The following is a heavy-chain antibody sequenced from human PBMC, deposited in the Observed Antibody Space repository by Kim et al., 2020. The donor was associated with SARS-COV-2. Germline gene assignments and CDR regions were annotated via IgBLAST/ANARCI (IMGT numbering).Heavy chain of an antibody. V-gene: IGHV1-69*13. CDR2: IIPIFGTA. CDR1: GGTFSSYA. Sequence: SVKVSCKASGGTFSSYAISWVRQAPGQGLEWMGGIIPIFGTANYAQKFQGRVTITADESTSTAYMELSSLRSEDTAVYYCARGLVVVPAAIPRIAAAGPNEYYYYYGMDVWGQGTTVTVSS. J-gene: IGHJ6*02. D-gene: IGHD2-2*01. CDR3: ARGLVVVPAAIPRIAAAGPNEYYYYYGMDV.